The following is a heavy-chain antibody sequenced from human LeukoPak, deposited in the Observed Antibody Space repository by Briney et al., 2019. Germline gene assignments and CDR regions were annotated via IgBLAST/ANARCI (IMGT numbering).Heavy chain of an antibody. V-gene: IGHV4-59*01. CDR3: ASRSSIWSGYQDTLYYFDS. D-gene: IGHD3-3*01. J-gene: IGHJ4*02. Sequence: SETLPLTCTVSGGSISSYYWSWIRQPPGKRLEWIGHIYYSGSTNYNPSLKSRVTISVDTSKNQFSLKLSSVTAADTAVYYCASRSSIWSGYQDTLYYFDSWGQGTLVTVSS. CDR2: IYYSGST. CDR1: GGSISSYY.